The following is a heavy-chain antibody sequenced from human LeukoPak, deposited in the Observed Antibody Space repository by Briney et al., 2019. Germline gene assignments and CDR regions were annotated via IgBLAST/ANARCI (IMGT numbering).Heavy chain of an antibody. D-gene: IGHD2-2*01. Sequence: GGSLRLSCAASGFTFSSYEMNWVRQAPGKALEWVSYISSSGSTIYYADSVKGRFTISRDNAKNSLYLQMNSLRAEDTAVYYCATSTSRGPYYYYMDVWGKGTTVTVS. CDR1: GFTFSSYE. J-gene: IGHJ6*03. V-gene: IGHV3-48*03. CDR3: ATSTSRGPYYYYMDV. CDR2: ISSSGSTI.